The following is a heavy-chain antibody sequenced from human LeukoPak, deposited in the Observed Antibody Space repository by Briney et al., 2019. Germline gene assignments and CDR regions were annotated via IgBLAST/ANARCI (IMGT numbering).Heavy chain of an antibody. CDR3: ASLYGSYYYYGMDV. D-gene: IGHD3-10*01. V-gene: IGHV4-59*08. CDR1: GGSISSYY. J-gene: IGHJ6*02. CDR2: IYYSGST. Sequence: SETLSLTCTVSGGSISSYYWSWIRQPPGKGLEWIGYIYYSGSTNYNPSLKSRVTISVDTSKNQFSLKLSSVTAADTAVYYCASLYGSYYYYGMDVWGRGTTVTVSS.